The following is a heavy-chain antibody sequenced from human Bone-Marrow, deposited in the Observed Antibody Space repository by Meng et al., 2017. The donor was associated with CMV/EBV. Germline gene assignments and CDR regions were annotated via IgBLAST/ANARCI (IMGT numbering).Heavy chain of an antibody. CDR2: ITHSGST. J-gene: IGHJ4*02. D-gene: IGHD3-16*01. Sequence: QVRAQQGGAGLLKPARTLAPTCPAYGWSLSGYYRSWGRQPPGKGLESIGEITHSGSTNYSPSLKSRGTISVDTSKNQFSVKLSSVSAAVTAVYYCARGGGPFDYWGQGTLVTVSS. CDR1: GWSLSGYY. V-gene: IGHV4-34*01. CDR3: ARGGGPFDY.